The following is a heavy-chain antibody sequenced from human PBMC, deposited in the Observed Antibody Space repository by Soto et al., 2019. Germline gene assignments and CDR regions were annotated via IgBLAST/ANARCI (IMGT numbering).Heavy chain of an antibody. V-gene: IGHV4-59*01. CDR3: AREYPVHSAYFDY. Sequence: QVQLQESGPGLVKPSETLSLTCTVSGASISRYYWSWIRQSPGKVLGWIGYMYYSGKANYNPSLRSRITISVDTSKNQFSLNLNSVTAADTAVYYCAREYPVHSAYFDYWGQGILVTVSS. D-gene: IGHD1-26*01. CDR1: GASISRYY. CDR2: MYYSGKA. J-gene: IGHJ4*02.